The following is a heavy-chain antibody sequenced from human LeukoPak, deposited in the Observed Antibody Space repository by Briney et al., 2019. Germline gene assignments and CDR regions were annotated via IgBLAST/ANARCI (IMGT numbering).Heavy chain of an antibody. J-gene: IGHJ4*02. CDR2: IWYDGSNR. V-gene: IGHV3-30*02. D-gene: IGHD2-8*01. Sequence: GGSLRLSCAASGFTFSNYGMHWVRPAPGKGLEWGAFIWYDGSNRYYAGSVRGRFTTSRDNSENTLFLQMNSLRTEDTAVYYCAKDPLGFCTRATCRYLDSWGQGTLVTVSS. CDR1: GFTFSNYG. CDR3: AKDPLGFCTRATCRYLDS.